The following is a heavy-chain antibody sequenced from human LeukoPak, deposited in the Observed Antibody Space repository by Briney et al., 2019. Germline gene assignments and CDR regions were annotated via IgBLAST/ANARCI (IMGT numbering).Heavy chain of an antibody. J-gene: IGHJ4*02. CDR3: ARISDCSGGSCYSRNY. V-gene: IGHV3-23*01. CDR2: ISDSGGST. Sequence: GGSLRLSCAASGFTFSSYAMHWVRQAPGKGLEWVSSISDSGGSTYYADPIKGRFTISRDNSKNTLYLQINSLRAEDTAVYYCARISDCSGGSCYSRNYWGQGTLVTVSS. CDR1: GFTFSSYA. D-gene: IGHD2-15*01.